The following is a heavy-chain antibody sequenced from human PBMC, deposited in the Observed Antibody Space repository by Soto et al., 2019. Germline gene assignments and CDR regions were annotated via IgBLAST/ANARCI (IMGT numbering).Heavy chain of an antibody. J-gene: IGHJ4*02. CDR3: ARRMGRFLQWVFDY. D-gene: IGHD3-3*01. Sequence: QVQLVQSGAEVRKPGASVKVSCKSSGYTFTAYGLTWVRQAPGQGLEWMGWISGNNVDTKYAQRFQGRVTMTTDTSTTPAYMELRSLRSDDTAVYYCARRMGRFLQWVFDYWGQGTLVTVSS. CDR1: GYTFTAYG. CDR2: ISGNNVDT. V-gene: IGHV1-18*04.